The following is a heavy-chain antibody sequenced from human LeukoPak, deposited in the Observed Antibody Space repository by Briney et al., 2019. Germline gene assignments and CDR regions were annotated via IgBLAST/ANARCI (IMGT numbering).Heavy chain of an antibody. CDR2: ISAYNGNT. Sequence: APVKVSCKASGYTFTSYGISWVRQAPGQGLEWMGWISAYNGNTNYAQKLQGRVTMTTDTSTSTAYMELRSLRSDDTAVYYCARSLVKWLVSFHPYHDAFDIWGQGTMVTVSS. D-gene: IGHD6-19*01. V-gene: IGHV1-18*01. CDR3: ARSLVKWLVSFHPYHDAFDI. CDR1: GYTFTSYG. J-gene: IGHJ3*02.